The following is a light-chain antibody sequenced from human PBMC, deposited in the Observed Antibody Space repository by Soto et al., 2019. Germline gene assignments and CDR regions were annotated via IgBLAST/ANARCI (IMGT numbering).Light chain of an antibody. Sequence: QSVLTQPPSVSGAPGQRVTISCTGSSSNIGAGYDVHWYQQLPGSAPKLLIYVNTNRPSGVPDRFSGSKSGTSASLAIAGLQADDEADYYCQSYDPTLRTSLFGGGTKLTVL. CDR1: SSNIGAGYD. CDR2: VNT. CDR3: QSYDPTLRTSL. V-gene: IGLV1-40*01. J-gene: IGLJ2*01.